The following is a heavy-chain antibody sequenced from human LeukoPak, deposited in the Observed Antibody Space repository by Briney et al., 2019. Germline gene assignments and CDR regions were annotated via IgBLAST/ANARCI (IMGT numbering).Heavy chain of an antibody. Sequence: ETLSLTCTVSGGSISSYYWSWIRQPPGKGLEGIGYIDYSGSTNYNPSLKSRVTISVDTSKKQYSLKLSSVTAADTAVYYCARVKDFWSGYQSNWFDPWGQGTLVTASS. V-gene: IGHV4-59*01. CDR2: IDYSGST. D-gene: IGHD3-3*01. CDR1: GGSISSYY. J-gene: IGHJ5*02. CDR3: ARVKDFWSGYQSNWFDP.